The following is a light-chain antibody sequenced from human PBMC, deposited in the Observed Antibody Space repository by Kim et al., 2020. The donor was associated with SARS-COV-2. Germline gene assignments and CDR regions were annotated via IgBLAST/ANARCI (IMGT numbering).Light chain of an antibody. CDR2: ADN. Sequence: GKTVTISCTRSRASVASNYVQWYQQRPGSAPTTVIYADNQSPSGVPDRFSGSIDSSSNSASLTISGLKTEDEADYYCQSYDSSNVVFGGGTQLTVL. CDR3: QSYDSSNVV. J-gene: IGLJ2*01. CDR1: RASVASNY. V-gene: IGLV6-57*03.